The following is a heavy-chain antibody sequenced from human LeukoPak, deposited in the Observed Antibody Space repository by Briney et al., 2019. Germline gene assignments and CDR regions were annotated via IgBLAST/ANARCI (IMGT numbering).Heavy chain of an antibody. D-gene: IGHD2-15*01. J-gene: IGHJ5*02. CDR1: GFTFSSYA. CDR3: ARDSPRGYCSGGSCYAWFDP. Sequence: GGSLRLSCAASGFTFSSYAMNWVRQAPGKGLEWVSSISSSSSYIYYADSVKGRFTISRDNAKNSLYLQMNSLRAEDTAVYYCARDSPRGYCSGGSCYAWFDPWGQGTLVTVSS. V-gene: IGHV3-21*01. CDR2: ISSSSSYI.